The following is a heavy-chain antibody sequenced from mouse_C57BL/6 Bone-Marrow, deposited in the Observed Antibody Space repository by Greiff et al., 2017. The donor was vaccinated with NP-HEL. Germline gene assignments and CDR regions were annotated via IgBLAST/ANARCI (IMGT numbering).Heavy chain of an antibody. D-gene: IGHD1-1*01. CDR1: GFTFNDYY. J-gene: IGHJ4*01. Sequence: EVMLVESEGGLVQPGSSMKLSCTASGFTFNDYYMAWVRQVPEKGLEWVANINYDGSSTYYLDSLKSRFIISRDNAKNIRYLQMSSLKSEDTATYYCARDLDYGSYYAMDYWGQGTSVTVSS. V-gene: IGHV5-16*01. CDR3: ARDLDYGSYYAMDY. CDR2: INYDGSST.